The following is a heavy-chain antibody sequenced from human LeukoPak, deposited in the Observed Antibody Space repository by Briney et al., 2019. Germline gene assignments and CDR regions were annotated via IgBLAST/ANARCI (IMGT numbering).Heavy chain of an antibody. D-gene: IGHD6-13*01. J-gene: IGHJ6*02. Sequence: ASVKFSCKASGYTFTSYDINWVRQATGQGLEWMGWMNPNSGNTGYAQKFQGRVTMTRNTSISTAYMELSSLRSEDTAVYYCASPVPGIAAAGTEYYYGMDVWGQGTTVTVSS. CDR2: MNPNSGNT. CDR3: ASPVPGIAAAGTEYYYGMDV. V-gene: IGHV1-8*01. CDR1: GYTFTSYD.